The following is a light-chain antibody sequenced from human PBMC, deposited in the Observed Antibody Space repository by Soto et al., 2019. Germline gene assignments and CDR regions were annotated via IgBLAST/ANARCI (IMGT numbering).Light chain of an antibody. V-gene: IGKV3-20*01. CDR2: GAF. CDR1: QSVSTSF. Sequence: LRQTPRTRALSGERVDTLCCSASQSVSTSFLAWYQQKPGQAPRLLIYGAFSRATGIPDRFSGSGSGTDFTLTISRLEPEDFAVYYCQQYGNSIPITFGQGTRLEIK. CDR3: QQYGNSIPIT. J-gene: IGKJ5*01.